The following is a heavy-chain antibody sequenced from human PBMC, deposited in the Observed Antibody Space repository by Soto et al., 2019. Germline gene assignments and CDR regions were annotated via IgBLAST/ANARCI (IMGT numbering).Heavy chain of an antibody. CDR2: ISGSGGST. J-gene: IGHJ6*02. CDR1: GFTFSSYA. V-gene: IGHV3-23*01. D-gene: IGHD2-2*02. Sequence: PGGSLRLSCAASGFTFSSYAMSWVRQAPGKGLEWVSAISGSGGSTYYADSVKGRFTISRDNSKSTLYLQMNSLRAEDTAIYYCARYGISTSCYIRYGMDFWGQGTTVTVSS. CDR3: ARYGISTSCYIRYGMDF.